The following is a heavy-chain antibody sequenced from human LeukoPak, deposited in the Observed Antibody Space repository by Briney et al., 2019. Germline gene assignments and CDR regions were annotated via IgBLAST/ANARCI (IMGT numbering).Heavy chain of an antibody. CDR3: ARGSGFVQGAFDI. J-gene: IGHJ3*02. V-gene: IGHV3-33*01. Sequence: PGRSLRLSCAASGFTFSSYGMHWVRQAPGKGLEWVAVIWYDGSNKYYADSVKGRFTISRDNSKNTLYLQMNSLRAEDTAVYYCARGSGFVQGAFDIWGQGTMVTVSS. D-gene: IGHD3-22*01. CDR2: IWYDGSNK. CDR1: GFTFSSYG.